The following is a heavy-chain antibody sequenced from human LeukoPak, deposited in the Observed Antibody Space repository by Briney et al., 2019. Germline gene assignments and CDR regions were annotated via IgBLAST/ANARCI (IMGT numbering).Heavy chain of an antibody. CDR1: GGSISSGGYS. V-gene: IGHV4-30-2*01. Sequence: SQTLSLTCAVSGGSISSGGYSWSWIRQPPGKGLEWIGYIYHSGSTYYNPSLKSRVTISVDRSKNQFSLKLSSVTAADTAVYYCARASLATEPNYYGSENWFDPWGQGTLVTVSS. CDR2: IYHSGST. J-gene: IGHJ5*02. D-gene: IGHD3-10*01. CDR3: ARASLATEPNYYGSENWFDP.